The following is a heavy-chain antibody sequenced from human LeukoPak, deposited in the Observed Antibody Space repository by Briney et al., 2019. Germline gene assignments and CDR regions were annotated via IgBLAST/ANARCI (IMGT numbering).Heavy chain of an antibody. CDR1: GFTFSSYA. Sequence: GRSLRLSCAASGFTFSSYAMHWVRQAPGKGLEWVAVISYDGSNKYYADSVKGRFTISRDNSKNTLYLQMNSLRAEDTAVYYCARAHDSSGYYPPYYYYMDVWGKGTTVTVSS. CDR3: ARAHDSSGYYPPYYYYMDV. CDR2: ISYDGSNK. D-gene: IGHD3-22*01. V-gene: IGHV3-30-3*01. J-gene: IGHJ6*03.